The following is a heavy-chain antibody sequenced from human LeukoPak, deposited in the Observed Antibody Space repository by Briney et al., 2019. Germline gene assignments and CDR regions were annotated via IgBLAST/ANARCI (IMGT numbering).Heavy chain of an antibody. Sequence: ASVKVSCKASGYTFTGYYMHWVRQAPGQGLEWMGWINPNSGGTNYAQKFQGRVTMTRDTSISTAYMELSRLRSDDTAVYYCARMTTAVDSSGYSYYYYYYMDVWGKGTMVTVSS. J-gene: IGHJ6*03. CDR2: INPNSGGT. CDR3: ARMTTAVDSSGYSYYYYYYMDV. V-gene: IGHV1-2*02. CDR1: GYTFTGYY. D-gene: IGHD3-22*01.